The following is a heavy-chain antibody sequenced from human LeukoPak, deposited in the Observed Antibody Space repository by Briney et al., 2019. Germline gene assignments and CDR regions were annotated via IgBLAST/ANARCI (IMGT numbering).Heavy chain of an antibody. J-gene: IGHJ4*02. Sequence: GGSLRLSCAASGFTFSASWMTWVRQAPGKGLEWVTIINEGGGLTFYVDSVKGRFGISRDNSKNSLSLQMSTLRVEDTAMYYCARVGRNGWDFDHWGQGTLVTVSS. CDR2: INEGGGLT. D-gene: IGHD6-19*01. V-gene: IGHV3-7*01. CDR1: GFTFSASW. CDR3: ARVGRNGWDFDH.